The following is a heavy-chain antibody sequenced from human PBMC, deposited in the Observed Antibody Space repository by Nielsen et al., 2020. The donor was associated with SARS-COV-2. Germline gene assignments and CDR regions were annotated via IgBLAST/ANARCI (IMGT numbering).Heavy chain of an antibody. J-gene: IGHJ6*03. V-gene: IGHV5-51*01. Sequence: GESLKISCKGSGYSFPTYWIDWVRQMPGKGLEWMGIIYPGDSDTRYSPSFQGQVTISADKSISTAYLQWSSLKASDTAKYYCARHTRSSSSFYYYYYMDVWGKGTTVTVSS. CDR1: GYSFPTYW. CDR3: ARHTRSSSSFYYYYYMDV. D-gene: IGHD6-6*01. CDR2: IYPGDSDT.